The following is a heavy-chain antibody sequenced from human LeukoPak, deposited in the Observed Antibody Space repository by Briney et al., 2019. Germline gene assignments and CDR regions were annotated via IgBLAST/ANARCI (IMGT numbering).Heavy chain of an antibody. CDR2: IIPIFGTA. D-gene: IGHD1-1*01. Sequence: GASVKVSCKASGGTFSSYAISWVRQAPGQGLEWMGGIIPIFGTANYAQKFQGRVTITTDESTSTAYMELSSLRSEDTAVYYCASLKYNWKLRHHLGADIWGQGTLVTVSS. CDR1: GGTFSSYA. J-gene: IGHJ4*02. CDR3: ASLKYNWKLRHHLGADI. V-gene: IGHV1-69*05.